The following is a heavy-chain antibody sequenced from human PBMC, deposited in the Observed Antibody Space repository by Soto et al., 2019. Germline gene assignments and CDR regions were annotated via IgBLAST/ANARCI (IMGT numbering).Heavy chain of an antibody. V-gene: IGHV1-18*04. Sequence: ASVKVSCKASGYTFTSYGISWVRQAPGQGLEWMGWISAYNGNTNYAQKLQGRVTMTTDTSTSTAYMELRSLRSDDTAVYYCARASVVPAARRGTTPRGYYYGMDVWGQGTTVTVSS. J-gene: IGHJ6*02. CDR1: GYTFTSYG. CDR2: ISAYNGNT. CDR3: ARASVVPAARRGTTPRGYYYGMDV. D-gene: IGHD2-2*01.